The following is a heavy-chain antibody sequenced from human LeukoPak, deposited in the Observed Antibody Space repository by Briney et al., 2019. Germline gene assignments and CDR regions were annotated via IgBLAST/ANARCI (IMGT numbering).Heavy chain of an antibody. D-gene: IGHD3-10*01. J-gene: IGHJ6*03. V-gene: IGHV1-46*01. CDR1: GYTFTSCY. CDR2: INPSGGST. Sequence: ASVKVSYKASGYTFTSCYMHWVRQAAGQGLEWMGIINPSGGSTSYAQKFQGRVTMTRDMSTSTVYMELSSLRSEDTAVYYCATGLHSRVRTRDYYYMDVWGKGTTVAVSS. CDR3: ATGLHSRVRTRDYYYMDV.